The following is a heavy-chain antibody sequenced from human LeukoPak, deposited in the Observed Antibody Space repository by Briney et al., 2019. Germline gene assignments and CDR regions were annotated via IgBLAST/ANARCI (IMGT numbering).Heavy chain of an antibody. V-gene: IGHV3-7*01. J-gene: IGHJ3*02. Sequence: GGSLRLSRGVFGTTFNNYRMTWVRQAPGKGLERGANIDQDGREKYYVYSVSGRFTISRENTKNSLYLQLNILGVDDTAVYCCAKSMEHACTLYIWGQGTMVTVSS. CDR3: AKSMEHACTLYI. CDR2: IDQDGREK. D-gene: IGHD2-8*01. CDR1: GTTFNNYR.